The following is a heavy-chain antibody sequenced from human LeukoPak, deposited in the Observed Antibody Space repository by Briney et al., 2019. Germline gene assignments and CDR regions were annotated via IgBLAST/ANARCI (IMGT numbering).Heavy chain of an antibody. CDR3: ARDWRDYDFWFFDY. CDR2: ISSSSSNI. D-gene: IGHD3-3*01. Sequence: GGSLRLSCAASGFTFSSYSMNWVRQAPGKGLEWVSSISSSSSNIYYADSVKGRFTISRDNAKNSLYLQMNSLRAEDTAVYYCARDWRDYDFWFFDYWGQGTLVTVSS. V-gene: IGHV3-21*01. CDR1: GFTFSSYS. J-gene: IGHJ4*02.